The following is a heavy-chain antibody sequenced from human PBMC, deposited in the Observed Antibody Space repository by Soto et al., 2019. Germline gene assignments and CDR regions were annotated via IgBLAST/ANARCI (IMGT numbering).Heavy chain of an antibody. D-gene: IGHD6-6*01. CDR3: AKCIAALPIYYYYYYYMDF. V-gene: IGHV3-23*01. J-gene: IGHJ6*03. CDR2: ISGSGDNT. Sequence: GGSLRLSCAASGFTFSNYVMSWVRQAPGKGLDWVSSISGSGDNTYYADSVKGRFTISRDNSKNTLFLQMNSLRAEDTAVYYCAKCIAALPIYYYYYYYMDFWGKGTTVPVSS. CDR1: GFTFSNYV.